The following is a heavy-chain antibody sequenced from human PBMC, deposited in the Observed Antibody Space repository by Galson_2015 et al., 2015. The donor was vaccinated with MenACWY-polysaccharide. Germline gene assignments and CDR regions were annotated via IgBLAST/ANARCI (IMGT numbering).Heavy chain of an antibody. CDR2: ISYDATNK. D-gene: IGHD2-2*01. CDR1: GFTFSRYA. CDR3: ARDYCSRTNCYGMDV. Sequence: SLRLSCAASGFTFSRYAMHWVCQPPGKGLEWVAVISYDATNKYYADSVKGRFTISRDNSKNTVDLQMNSLRAEDTAVYYCARDYCSRTNCYGMDVWGQGTTVTVSS. J-gene: IGHJ6*02. V-gene: IGHV3-30-3*01.